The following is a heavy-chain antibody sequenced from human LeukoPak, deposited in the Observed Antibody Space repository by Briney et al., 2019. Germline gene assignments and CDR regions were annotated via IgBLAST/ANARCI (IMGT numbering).Heavy chain of an antibody. CDR3: ARLYCSGGSCYEYYFDY. CDR1: GYIFTRNW. J-gene: IGHJ4*02. Sequence: GESLKISCKGSGYIFTRNWIGWVRQMPGKGLEWMGIIYPSDPDTRYSPSFQGQVTISADKSISTAYLQWSSLKASDTAMYYCARLYCSGGSCYEYYFDYWGQGTLVTVSS. V-gene: IGHV5-51*01. CDR2: IYPSDPDT. D-gene: IGHD2-15*01.